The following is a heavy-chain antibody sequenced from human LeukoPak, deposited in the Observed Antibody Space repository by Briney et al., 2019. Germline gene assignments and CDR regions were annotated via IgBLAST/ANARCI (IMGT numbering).Heavy chain of an antibody. J-gene: IGHJ5*02. CDR1: GFTFTSSA. V-gene: IGHV1-58*01. D-gene: IGHD2-15*01. CDR2: IVVGSGNT. Sequence: ASVKVSCKASGFTFTSSAVRWVRQARGQRLEWIGWIVVGSGNTNYAQKFQERVTITRDMSTSTAYMELSSLRSEDTAVYYCAAGEGYCSGGSCYYDWFDPWGQGTLVTVSS. CDR3: AAGEGYCSGGSCYYDWFDP.